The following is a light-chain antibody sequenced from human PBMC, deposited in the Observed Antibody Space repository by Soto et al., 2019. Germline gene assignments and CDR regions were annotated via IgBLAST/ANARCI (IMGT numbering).Light chain of an antibody. CDR2: DTS. V-gene: IGKV1-5*01. J-gene: IGKJ2*01. CDR1: QSLSGR. CDR3: QEYNSFWYT. Sequence: DIHVTQSPSTLSASVGDRVTITCRASQSLSGRLAWYQQTPGRAPKLLIYDTSNLESGVPSRFSGSGSGTEFTLTISSLHPADFATYYCQEYNSFWYTFGQGTRLEIK.